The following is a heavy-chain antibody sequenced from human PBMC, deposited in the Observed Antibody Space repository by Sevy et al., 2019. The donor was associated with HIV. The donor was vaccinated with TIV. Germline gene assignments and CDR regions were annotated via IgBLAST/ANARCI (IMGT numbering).Heavy chain of an antibody. CDR3: ATDRGGDSSRAGYSDY. J-gene: IGHJ4*02. D-gene: IGHD2-21*02. V-gene: IGHV3-30*02. Sequence: GGSLRLSCEASGFTFKNYGMHWVRQVPGKGLEWLTFIWYDGSNKYYADSVKGRFAISRDSPKNTLYLQMNSLRAEDTAVYYCATDRGGDSSRAGYSDYWGQGTLVTVSS. CDR2: IWYDGSNK. CDR1: GFTFKNYG.